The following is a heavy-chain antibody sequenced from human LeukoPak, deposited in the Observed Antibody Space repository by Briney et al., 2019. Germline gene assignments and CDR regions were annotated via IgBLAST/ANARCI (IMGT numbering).Heavy chain of an antibody. V-gene: IGHV1-2*02. CDR2: INPNDGDT. CDR3: ARANFLYCSSSTCLFDY. J-gene: IGHJ4*02. D-gene: IGHD2-2*01. CDR1: GYTFTDYY. Sequence: ASVKVSCKASGYTFTDYYMHWVRQAPGQGFEWMGWINPNDGDTNYAQKFQGRVTMTRDTSISTAHMEVSRLRFDNTAVYYCARANFLYCSSSTCLFDYWGQGTLVTVSS.